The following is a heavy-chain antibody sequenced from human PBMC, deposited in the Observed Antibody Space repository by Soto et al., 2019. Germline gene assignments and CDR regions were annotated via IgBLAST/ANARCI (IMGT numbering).Heavy chain of an antibody. CDR1: GGSISSYY. CDR2: IYYSGST. CDR3: TKQKGDSRTYNGMDV. D-gene: IGHD2-21*02. Sequence: PSETLSLTCTVSGGSISSYYWSWIRQPPGKGLEWIGYIYYSGSTNYNPSLKSRVTISVDTSKNQFSLQLNSVTPEDTAVYYCTKQKGDSRTYNGMDVWGQGTTVTVSS. V-gene: IGHV4-59*08. J-gene: IGHJ6*02.